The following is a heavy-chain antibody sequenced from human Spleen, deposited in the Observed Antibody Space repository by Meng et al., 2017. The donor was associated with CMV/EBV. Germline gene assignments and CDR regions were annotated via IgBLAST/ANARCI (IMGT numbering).Heavy chain of an antibody. CDR3: ARDPKDYGDYVFDY. V-gene: IGHV3-9*01. J-gene: IGHJ4*02. CDR2: ISWNSGSI. CDR1: GFTFDDYA. Sequence: SLKISCAASGFTFDDYAMHWVRQAPGKGLEWVSGISWNSGSIGYADSVKGRFTISRDNAKNSLYLQMNSLRAEDTAIYYCARDPKDYGDYVFDYWGQGTLVTVSS. D-gene: IGHD4-17*01.